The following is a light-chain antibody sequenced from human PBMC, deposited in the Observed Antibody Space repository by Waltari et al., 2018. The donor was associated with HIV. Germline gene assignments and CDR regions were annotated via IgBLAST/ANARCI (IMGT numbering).Light chain of an antibody. CDR2: AAS. J-gene: IGKJ4*01. CDR1: QGISSY. Sequence: AIRMTQSPSSFSASTGDRVTITCRASQGISSYLAWYQQKPGKATKLLIYAASTLQSGVPSRFSGSGSGTDFTLTISCLQSEDFATYYCQQYYSYPLLTFGGGTKVEIK. V-gene: IGKV1-8*01. CDR3: QQYYSYPLLT.